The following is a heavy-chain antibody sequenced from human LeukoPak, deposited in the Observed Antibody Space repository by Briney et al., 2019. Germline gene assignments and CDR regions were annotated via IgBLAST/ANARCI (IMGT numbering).Heavy chain of an antibody. CDR2: ITTSSSTM. J-gene: IGHJ4*02. CDR3: AKGYSYKPAFDC. V-gene: IGHV3-48*02. CDR1: GFSFSNYN. Sequence: PGRSLRLSCVASGFSFSNYNMNWVRQAPGKGLEWISCITTSSSTMDYADSVKGRFTISRDNAKNSLYLQMNGLRDEDTAVYYCAKGYSYKPAFDCWGQGTLVTVSS. D-gene: IGHD5-18*01.